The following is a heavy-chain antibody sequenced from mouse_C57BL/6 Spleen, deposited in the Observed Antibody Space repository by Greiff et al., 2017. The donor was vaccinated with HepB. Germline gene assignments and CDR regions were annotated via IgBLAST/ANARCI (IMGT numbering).Heavy chain of an antibody. Sequence: VQLKQPGAELVKPGASVKMSCKASGYTFTSYWITWVKQRPGQGLEWIGDIYPGSGSTNYNEKFKSKATLTVDTSSSTAYMQLSSLTSEDSAVYYCALHYYGSSPWFAYWGQGTLVTVSA. CDR2: IYPGSGST. V-gene: IGHV1-55*01. J-gene: IGHJ3*01. D-gene: IGHD1-1*01. CDR1: GYTFTSYW. CDR3: ALHYYGSSPWFAY.